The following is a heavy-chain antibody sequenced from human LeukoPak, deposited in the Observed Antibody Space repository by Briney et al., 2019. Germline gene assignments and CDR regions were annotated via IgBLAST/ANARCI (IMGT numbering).Heavy chain of an antibody. Sequence: SVKVSCKASGYTFTSYDINWVRQATGQGLEWMGRIIPIFGTANYAQKFQGRVTITADKSTSTAYMELSSLRSEDTAVYYCASENDIVVVPAAYGGACMDVWGKGTTVTVSS. V-gene: IGHV1-69*06. CDR2: IIPIFGTA. CDR1: GYTFTSYD. D-gene: IGHD2-2*01. J-gene: IGHJ6*03. CDR3: ASENDIVVVPAAYGGACMDV.